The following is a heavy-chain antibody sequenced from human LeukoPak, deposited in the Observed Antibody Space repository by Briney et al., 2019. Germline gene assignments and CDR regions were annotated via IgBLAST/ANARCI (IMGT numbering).Heavy chain of an antibody. V-gene: IGHV3-30-3*01. J-gene: IGHJ2*01. CDR3: AKDLGGGSGCYDL. D-gene: IGHD6-19*01. Sequence: PGGSLRLSCAASGFTFSSYAMHWVRQAPGKGLEWVAVISYDGSNKYYADSVKGRFTISRDNSKNTLYLQMNSLRAEDTAVYYCAKDLGGGSGCYDLWGRGTLVTVSS. CDR1: GFTFSSYA. CDR2: ISYDGSNK.